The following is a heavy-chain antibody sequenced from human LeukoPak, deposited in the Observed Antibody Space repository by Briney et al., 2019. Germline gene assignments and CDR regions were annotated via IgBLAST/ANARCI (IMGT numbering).Heavy chain of an antibody. CDR2: INPSGGST. D-gene: IGHD5-24*01. Sequence: ASVKVSCKASGYTLTSYYMHWVRQAPGQGLEWMGIINPSGGSTSYAQKFQGRVTITADESTSTAYMELSSLRSEDTAVYYCARDRLGRDQRHYYYYMDVWGKGTTVTISS. CDR3: ARDRLGRDQRHYYYYMDV. V-gene: IGHV1-46*01. CDR1: GYTLTSYY. J-gene: IGHJ6*03.